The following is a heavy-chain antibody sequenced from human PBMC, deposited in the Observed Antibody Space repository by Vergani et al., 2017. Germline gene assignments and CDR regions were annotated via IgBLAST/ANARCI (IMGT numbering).Heavy chain of an antibody. J-gene: IGHJ4*02. V-gene: IGHV3-48*03. CDR3: ARGRVLLWFGDN. CDR2: ISSSGSTI. Sequence: EVQLVESGGGLVQPGGSLRLSCAASGFTFSSYEMNWVRQAPGKGLEWVSYISSSGSTIYYADSVKGRFTISRDNAKNSLYLQMNSLRAEDTAVYYCARGRVLLWFGDNWGQGTLVTVSS. D-gene: IGHD3-10*01. CDR1: GFTFSSYE.